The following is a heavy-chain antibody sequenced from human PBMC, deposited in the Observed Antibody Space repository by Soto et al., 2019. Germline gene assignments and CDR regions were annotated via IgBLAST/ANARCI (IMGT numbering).Heavy chain of an antibody. CDR2: IYYSGST. CDR3: ARTLTDSSGLGLDY. J-gene: IGHJ4*02. CDR1: GGSVSSGSYY. D-gene: IGHD3-22*01. V-gene: IGHV4-61*01. Sequence: QVQLQESGPGLVKPSETLSLTCTVSGGSVSSGSYYWSWIRQPPGQGLEWIGYIYYSGSTNYNPSLKSRVTISVDTSKNQFSLKLSSVTAADTAVYYCARTLTDSSGLGLDYWGQGTLVTVSS.